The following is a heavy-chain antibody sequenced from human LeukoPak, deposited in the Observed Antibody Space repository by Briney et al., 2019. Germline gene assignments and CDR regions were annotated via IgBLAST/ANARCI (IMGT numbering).Heavy chain of an antibody. CDR3: AKGSSPNYFDY. V-gene: IGHV1-69*04. CDR1: GGIFSSYA. D-gene: IGHD3-10*01. Sequence: SVKVSCKASGGIFSSYAISWVRQAPGQGLEWMGRIIPILGIANYAQKFQGRVTITADKSTSTAYMELSSLRSEDTAVYYCAKGSSPNYFDYWGQGTLVTVSS. CDR2: IIPILGIA. J-gene: IGHJ4*02.